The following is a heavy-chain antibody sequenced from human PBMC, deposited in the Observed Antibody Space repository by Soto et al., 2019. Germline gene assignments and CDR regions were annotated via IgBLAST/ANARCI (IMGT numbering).Heavy chain of an antibody. CDR2: IIPIFGTA. J-gene: IGHJ6*02. CDR1: GGTFSSYA. CDR3: ARTIVVVTAIRYYYYGMDV. D-gene: IGHD2-21*02. V-gene: IGHV1-69*13. Sequence: GASVKVSCKASGGTFSSYAISWVRQAPGQGLEWMGGIIPIFGTANYAQKFQGRVTITADESTSTAYMELSSLRSEDTAVYYCARTIVVVTAIRYYYYGMDVWGQGTTVTAP.